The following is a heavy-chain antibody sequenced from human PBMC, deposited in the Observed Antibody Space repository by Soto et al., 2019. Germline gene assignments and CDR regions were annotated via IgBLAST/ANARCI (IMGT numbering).Heavy chain of an antibody. CDR1: SGSISGAGYS. D-gene: IGHD3-10*01. J-gene: IGHJ4*02. CDR2: ICHSGTT. V-gene: IGHV4-30-2*01. Sequence: SETLSLTCAVSSGSISGAGYSWSWIRQPPGGGLEWTGYICHSGTTYYNPSHSTRLTMTLDRANNQISLTRNSLTDADTAVYYYARAQFSSGSGNYNSLSLDHWGQGTQVTISS. CDR3: ARAQFSSGSGNYNSLSLDH.